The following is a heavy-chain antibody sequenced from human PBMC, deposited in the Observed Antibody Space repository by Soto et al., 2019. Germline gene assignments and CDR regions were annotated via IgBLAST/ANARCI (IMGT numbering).Heavy chain of an antibody. Sequence: GGSLRLSCAASGFTFSSYAMSWVRQAPGKGLEWVSAISGSGGSTYYADSVKGRFTISRDNSKNTLYLQMNSLRAEDTAVYYCAKLSYYDFWSGPNWFDPWGQGTLVTVSS. J-gene: IGHJ5*02. V-gene: IGHV3-23*01. CDR1: GFTFSSYA. D-gene: IGHD3-3*01. CDR2: ISGSGGST. CDR3: AKLSYYDFWSGPNWFDP.